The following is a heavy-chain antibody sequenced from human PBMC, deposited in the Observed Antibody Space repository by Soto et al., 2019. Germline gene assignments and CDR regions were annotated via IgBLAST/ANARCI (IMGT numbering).Heavy chain of an antibody. D-gene: IGHD6-19*01. CDR3: ARTYSSGWYSYYYMDV. V-gene: IGHV1-3*01. CDR2: INAGNGNT. CDR1: GYTFTSYA. J-gene: IGHJ6*03. Sequence: QVQLVQSGAEVKKPGASVKVSCKASGYTFTSYAMHWVRQAPGQRLEWMGWINAGNGNTKYSQKFQGRVTITRDTSASTAYMELSSVRSEDTAVYYCARTYSSGWYSYYYMDVWGKGTTVTVSS.